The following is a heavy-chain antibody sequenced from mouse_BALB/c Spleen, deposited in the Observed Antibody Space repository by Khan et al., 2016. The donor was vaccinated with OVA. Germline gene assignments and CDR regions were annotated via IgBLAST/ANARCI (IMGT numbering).Heavy chain of an antibody. Sequence: EVELVESGGGLMKPGGSLKLSCAASGFTFSDYYMYWVRQTPEKRLEWVATISDINSYIYYPDNVKGRVTISRDNAKNNLYLQMNSLKSEDSAMYYCVRGYYGDPFAYWGQGTLVTVSA. CDR1: GFTFSDYY. V-gene: IGHV5-4*02. CDR2: ISDINSYI. J-gene: IGHJ3*01. D-gene: IGHD2-13*01. CDR3: VRGYYGDPFAY.